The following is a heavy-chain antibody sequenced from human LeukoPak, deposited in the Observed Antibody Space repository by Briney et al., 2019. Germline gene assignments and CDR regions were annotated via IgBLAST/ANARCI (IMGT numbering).Heavy chain of an antibody. V-gene: IGHV3-23*01. CDR3: ARDQALQLVGDS. Sequence: GGSLRLSCAASGFTFDTHHMSWVRQAPGKGLEWLSDITGSGGTTHYSDSVTGRFTISRDNSKNTLYLQMDSLRVEDTAVCYCARDQALQLVGDSWGQGTLVSVSS. CDR2: ITGSGGTT. D-gene: IGHD6-13*01. CDR1: GFTFDTHH. J-gene: IGHJ4*02.